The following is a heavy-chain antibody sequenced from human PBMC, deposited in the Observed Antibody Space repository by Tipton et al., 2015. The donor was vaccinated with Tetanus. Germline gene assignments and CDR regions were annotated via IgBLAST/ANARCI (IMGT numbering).Heavy chain of an antibody. CDR3: AKDVALRIRGGGFDY. J-gene: IGHJ4*02. D-gene: IGHD2-15*01. Sequence: SLRLSCAASGFTFSNFVIHWVRQAPGKGLESVAIISYDGNNKEYADSVKGRFTISRDNSMNTVYLQMNSLRADDTAIYYCAKDVALRIRGGGFDYWGQGTLVTVSS. CDR1: GFTFSNFV. CDR2: ISYDGNNK. V-gene: IGHV3-30*18.